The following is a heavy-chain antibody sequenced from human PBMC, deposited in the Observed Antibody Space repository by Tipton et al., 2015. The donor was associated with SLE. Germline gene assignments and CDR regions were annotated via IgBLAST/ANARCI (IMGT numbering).Heavy chain of an antibody. J-gene: IGHJ4*02. CDR3: ARDVGYDFWSGPAGFAT. CDR2: IYYSGST. V-gene: IGHV4-61*01. Sequence: TLSLTCTVSGGSISSSSYYWGWIRQPPGKGLEWLGYIYYSGSTNYNPSLKSRVTISVDTSKNQFSLKLSSVTAADTAVYYCARDVGYDFWSGPAGFATWGQGTLVTVSS. D-gene: IGHD3-3*01. CDR1: GGSISSSSYY.